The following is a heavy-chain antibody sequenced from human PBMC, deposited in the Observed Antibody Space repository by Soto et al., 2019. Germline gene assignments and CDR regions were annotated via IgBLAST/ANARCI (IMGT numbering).Heavy chain of an antibody. Sequence: GGSLRLSCAASGFTFSSYGMHWVRQAPGKGLEWVAVISYDGSNKYYADSMKGRFTISRDNSKNTLYLQMNSLRAEDTAVYYCAKDGQWLVRVAFDIWGQGTMVTVSS. CDR2: ISYDGSNK. CDR3: AKDGQWLVRVAFDI. D-gene: IGHD6-19*01. V-gene: IGHV3-30*18. J-gene: IGHJ3*02. CDR1: GFTFSSYG.